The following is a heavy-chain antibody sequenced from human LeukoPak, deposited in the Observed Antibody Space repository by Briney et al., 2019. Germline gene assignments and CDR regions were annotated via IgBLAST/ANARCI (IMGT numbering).Heavy chain of an antibody. V-gene: IGHV4-34*01. CDR3: ARVHGNYASPLDF. CDR1: GGSFSSYY. D-gene: IGHD3-16*01. J-gene: IGHJ4*02. CDR2: INHSGRI. Sequence: PSETLSLTCGAHGGSFSSYYWSWIRQPPGKGLEWIGEINHSGRINHNPSLKSRVTISVDTSKNQYSLKLNSVTAADTAVYYCARVHGNYASPLDFWGQGTLVTVSS.